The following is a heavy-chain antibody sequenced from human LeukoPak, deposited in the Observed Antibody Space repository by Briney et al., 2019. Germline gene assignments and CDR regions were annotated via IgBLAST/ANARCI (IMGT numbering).Heavy chain of an antibody. CDR3: ARGISSGSPFDY. D-gene: IGHD6-19*01. J-gene: IGHJ4*02. CDR1: GGTFSSYA. CDR2: IIPIFGTA. Sequence: SVKVSCKASGGTFSSYAISWVRQDPGQGLEWMGGIIPIFGTANYAQKFQGRVTITADESTSTAYMELSSLRSEDTAVYYCARGISSGSPFDYWGQGTLVTVSS. V-gene: IGHV1-69*13.